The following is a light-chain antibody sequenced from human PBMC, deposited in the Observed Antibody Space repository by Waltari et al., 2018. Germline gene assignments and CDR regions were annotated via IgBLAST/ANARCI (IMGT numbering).Light chain of an antibody. J-gene: IGKJ3*01. CDR2: QAS. CDR1: QSITTW. V-gene: IGKV1-5*03. Sequence: DIQMTQSPSTLSASVGDRVTITCRASQSITTWLAWYQQKPGKAPKLLIYQASTLQTGVPSRFSGSGSGTEFILTISSLQPDDFATYYCQQFNTYPIPFGRGTKVDIK. CDR3: QQFNTYPIP.